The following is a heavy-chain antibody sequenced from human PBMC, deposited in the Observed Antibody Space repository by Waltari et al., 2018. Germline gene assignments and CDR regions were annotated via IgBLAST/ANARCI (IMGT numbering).Heavy chain of an antibody. V-gene: IGHV3-66*02. CDR3: AREGTVTTSWFDP. Sequence: EVQLVESGGGLVQPGGSLRLSCAASGFTVSRNYMSWVRQAPGKGLEWVSVIYSGGSTYYADSVKGRFTISRDNSKNTLYLQMNSLRAEDTAVYYCAREGTVTTSWFDPWGQGTLVTVSS. CDR1: GFTVSRNY. CDR2: IYSGGST. D-gene: IGHD4-4*01. J-gene: IGHJ5*02.